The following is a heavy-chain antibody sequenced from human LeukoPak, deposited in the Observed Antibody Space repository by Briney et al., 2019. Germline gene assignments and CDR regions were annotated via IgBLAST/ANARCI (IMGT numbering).Heavy chain of an antibody. Sequence: SQTLSLTCNVSGGSIRSGDYFWSWVRQSPGKGLEWIGYIYYSGSTDYNPSLKSRVTISVDTSENYFSLKLTSVTAADTAVYYCARGRNNYYTYWGQGTLVTVSS. CDR2: IYYSGST. J-gene: IGHJ4*02. CDR1: GGSIRSGDYF. V-gene: IGHV4-30-4*01. D-gene: IGHD3-22*01. CDR3: ARGRNNYYTY.